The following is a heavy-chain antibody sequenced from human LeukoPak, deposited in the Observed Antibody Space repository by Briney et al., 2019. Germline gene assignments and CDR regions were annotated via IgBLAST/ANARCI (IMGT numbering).Heavy chain of an antibody. V-gene: IGHV4-59*12. CDR2: VYYSGST. CDR1: GGSISNYY. J-gene: IGHJ3*02. Sequence: SETLSLTCTVSGGSISNYYWNWIRQPPGKGLEWIGSVYYSGSTYYNPSLKSRVTISVDTSKNQFSLKLSSVTAADTAVYYCASSGYCSGTSCSRAAFDIWGQGTMVTVSS. D-gene: IGHD2-2*01. CDR3: ASSGYCSGTSCSRAAFDI.